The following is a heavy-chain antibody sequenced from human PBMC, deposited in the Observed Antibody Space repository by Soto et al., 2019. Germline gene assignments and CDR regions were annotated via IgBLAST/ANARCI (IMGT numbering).Heavy chain of an antibody. J-gene: IGHJ4*02. D-gene: IGHD2-21*01. V-gene: IGHV2-26*01. CDR2: IFSNDEK. Sequence: QVTLKESGPVLVKPTETLTLTCTVSGLSLSNRRMGVSWIRQPPGKALEWLAHIFSNDEKSYSPSLRSRLTIARDTSESQVVLTMTNMDPVDTATYYCAGTPFMVRQFDNWGQGTLVTVSS. CDR1: GLSLSNRRMG. CDR3: AGTPFMVRQFDN.